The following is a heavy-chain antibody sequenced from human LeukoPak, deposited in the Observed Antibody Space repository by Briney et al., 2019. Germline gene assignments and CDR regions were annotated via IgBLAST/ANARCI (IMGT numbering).Heavy chain of an antibody. J-gene: IGHJ4*02. Sequence: GGSLRLSCAASGFTFSSYGMHWVRQAPGKGLEWVAFRRYDGSNKYYADSVKGRFTISRDNSKNTLYLQMNSLRAEDTAVYYCAKGESIVVPAAIRDYWGQGTLVTVSS. D-gene: IGHD2-2*01. CDR3: AKGESIVVPAAIRDY. CDR2: RRYDGSNK. CDR1: GFTFSSYG. V-gene: IGHV3-30*02.